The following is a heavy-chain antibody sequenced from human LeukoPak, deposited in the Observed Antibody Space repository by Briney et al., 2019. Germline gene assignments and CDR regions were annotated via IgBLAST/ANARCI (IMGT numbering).Heavy chain of an antibody. Sequence: GGSLRLSCAVSGFTVSSNYFSWVRQAPGKGLEWVSVIYTEGTTYYADSVKGRSTISRDNSKNTVYLQMNSLRVEDTAVYYCASEGDWGQGTPVTVSS. CDR3: ASEGD. J-gene: IGHJ4*02. V-gene: IGHV3-66*02. CDR2: IYTEGTT. CDR1: GFTVSSNY. D-gene: IGHD3-16*01.